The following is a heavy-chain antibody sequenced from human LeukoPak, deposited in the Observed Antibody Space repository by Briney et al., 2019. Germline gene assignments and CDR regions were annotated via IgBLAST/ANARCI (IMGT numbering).Heavy chain of an antibody. V-gene: IGHV4-4*07. Sequence: SETLSLTCTVSGGSISSYFWTWIRQPAGKGLEWIGRIYSSGSTNYNPSLESRLTMSVDTSKNQFSLKLTSVTAADTAVYYCARGVSNLDYWGQGTLVTVSS. CDR1: GGSISSYF. CDR2: IYSSGST. D-gene: IGHD3-10*01. J-gene: IGHJ4*02. CDR3: ARGVSNLDY.